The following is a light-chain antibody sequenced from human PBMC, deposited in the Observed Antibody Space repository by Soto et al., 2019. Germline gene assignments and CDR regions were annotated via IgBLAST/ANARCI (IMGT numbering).Light chain of an antibody. CDR2: GAS. CDR3: QQYGSSRGT. CDR1: QSVSSY. J-gene: IGKJ1*01. V-gene: IGKV3-20*01. Sequence: EIVLTQSPGILSLSPGERATLSCRASQSVSSYLAWYQQQPGQAPRLLIYGASIRATGIPDRFSGSGSGTDFTLTISRLEPEDFAVYYCQQYGSSRGTFGQGTKVDTK.